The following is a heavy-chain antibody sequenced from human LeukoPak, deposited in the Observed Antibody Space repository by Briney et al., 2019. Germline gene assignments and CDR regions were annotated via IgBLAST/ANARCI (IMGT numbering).Heavy chain of an antibody. D-gene: IGHD2-2*01. J-gene: IGHJ4*02. CDR2: LNQEGRDT. V-gene: IGHV3-7*01. CDR3: ARYCTSAKCNRGFDY. Sequence: GGSLRLSCAAYGVTFNKYWMTWVRQAPGKGLEWVANLNQEGRDTRYVDAVKGRFTSSRDNARNPLNLQMDSLRAEDTAVYFCARYCTSAKCNRGFDYWGQGTLVIVSS. CDR1: GVTFNKYW.